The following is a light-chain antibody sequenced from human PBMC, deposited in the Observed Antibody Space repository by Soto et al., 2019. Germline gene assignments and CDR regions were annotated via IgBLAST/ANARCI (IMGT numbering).Light chain of an antibody. CDR1: QSVSSY. J-gene: IGKJ2*01. CDR3: QQRSNWPPYT. Sequence: EIALTQSPATLSLSPGERATRSCRASQSVSSYLAWYQQKPGQAPRLLIYDASNRATGIPARFSGSGSGTDFTLTISRLEPEDFAVYYCQQRSNWPPYTFGQGTKLEIK. V-gene: IGKV3-11*01. CDR2: DAS.